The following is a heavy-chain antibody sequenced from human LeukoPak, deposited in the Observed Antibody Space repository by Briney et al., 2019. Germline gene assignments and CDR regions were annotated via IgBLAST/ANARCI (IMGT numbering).Heavy chain of an antibody. V-gene: IGHV3-53*01. CDR2: IYSGGST. CDR3: ARYVGVSGSYYY. CDR1: GFTVSSNY. J-gene: IGHJ4*02. Sequence: GGSLRLSCAASGFTVSSNYMNWVRQAPGKGLEWVSVIYSGGSTYYADSVKGRFSISRDNSKNTLYLQMNSLRAEDTAVYYCARYVGVSGSYYYWGQGTLVTVSS. D-gene: IGHD1-26*01.